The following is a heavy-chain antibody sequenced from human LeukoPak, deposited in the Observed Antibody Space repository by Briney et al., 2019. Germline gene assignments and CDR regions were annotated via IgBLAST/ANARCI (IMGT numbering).Heavy chain of an antibody. V-gene: IGHV1-2*02. CDR2: INPNSGGT. D-gene: IGHD5-24*01. J-gene: IGHJ4*02. Sequence: ASVKVSCKASGYTFTDYYMHWVRQAPGQGLEWMGWINPNSGGTNYAQKFQGRVTMTRDTSITTAYMELSRLRSDDTAVYYCARERFGMATITSNYWGQGTLVTVSS. CDR3: ARERFGMATITSNY. CDR1: GYTFTDYY.